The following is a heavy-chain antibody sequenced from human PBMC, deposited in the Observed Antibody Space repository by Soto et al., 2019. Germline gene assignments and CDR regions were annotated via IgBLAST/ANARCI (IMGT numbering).Heavy chain of an antibody. CDR3: AKVSRDYGDYNFDY. CDR1: GFTFDDYA. CDR2: ISWSSGSI. Sequence: GGSLRLSCAASGFTFDDYAMHWVRQAPGKGLEWVSGISWSSGSIGYADSVKGRFTISRDNAKNSLYLQMNSLRAEDTALYYCAKVSRDYGDYNFDYWGQGTLVTVSS. D-gene: IGHD4-17*01. V-gene: IGHV3-9*01. J-gene: IGHJ4*02.